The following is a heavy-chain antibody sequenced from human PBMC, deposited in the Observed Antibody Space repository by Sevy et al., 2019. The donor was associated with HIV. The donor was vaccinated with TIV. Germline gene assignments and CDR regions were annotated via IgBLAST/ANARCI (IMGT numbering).Heavy chain of an antibody. CDR1: GYTFTSYG. J-gene: IGHJ5*02. CDR3: AGVRWRYCSGGSCYSGPGGSWFDP. V-gene: IGHV1-18*01. CDR2: ISAHNGNT. Sequence: ASVKVSCKASGYTFTSYGISWVRQAPGQGLEWMGWISAHNGNTNYAQNLQGRVTMTTDTSTSTAYMELRSLRSDDTAVYYCAGVRWRYCSGGSCYSGPGGSWFDPWGQGTLVTVSS. D-gene: IGHD2-15*01.